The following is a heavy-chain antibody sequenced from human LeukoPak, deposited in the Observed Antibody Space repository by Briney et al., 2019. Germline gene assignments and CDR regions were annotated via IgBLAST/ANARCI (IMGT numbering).Heavy chain of an antibody. CDR1: GFSFTNYW. Sequence: GGSLRLSCVVSGFSFTNYWMQWVRQVPGKGLVWVARMNSDGTSIIHADSVKGRFTISRDNAENTLYLQMNSLRPEDTALYYCARSQSGVFDVWGQGTMVIVSS. V-gene: IGHV3-74*01. CDR2: MNSDGTSI. D-gene: IGHD2-15*01. CDR3: ARSQSGVFDV. J-gene: IGHJ3*01.